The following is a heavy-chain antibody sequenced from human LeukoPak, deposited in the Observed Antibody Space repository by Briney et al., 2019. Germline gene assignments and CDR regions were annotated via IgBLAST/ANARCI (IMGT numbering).Heavy chain of an antibody. Sequence: PGGSLRLSGAASGFTFSSYAMSWVRQAPGKGLEWVSVIYSGGSTYYADSVKGRFTISRDNSKNTLYLQMNSLRAEDTAVYYCARVSEPGYCSSTSCYPPFDYWGQGTLVTVSS. CDR1: GFTFSSYA. CDR2: IYSGGST. CDR3: ARVSEPGYCSSTSCYPPFDY. V-gene: IGHV3-66*01. J-gene: IGHJ4*02. D-gene: IGHD2-2*03.